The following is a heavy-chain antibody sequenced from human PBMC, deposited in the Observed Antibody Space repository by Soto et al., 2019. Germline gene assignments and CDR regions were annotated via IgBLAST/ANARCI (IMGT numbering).Heavy chain of an antibody. Sequence: SETLSLTCTVSGDSIRSYYWSWIRQPPGKGLEWIGYIYDSGSTNYNPSLKSRVTISVDTSKSQFSLKLSSVTAADTAVYYCARDRAYYESSGLYFDYWGQGTLVTVSS. CDR2: IYDSGST. D-gene: IGHD3-22*01. CDR1: GDSIRSYY. CDR3: ARDRAYYESSGLYFDY. V-gene: IGHV4-59*01. J-gene: IGHJ4*02.